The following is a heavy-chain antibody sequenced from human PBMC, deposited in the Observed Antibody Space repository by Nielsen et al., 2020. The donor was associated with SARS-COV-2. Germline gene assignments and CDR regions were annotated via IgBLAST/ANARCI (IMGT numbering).Heavy chain of an antibody. CDR1: GGSFSGYY. CDR3: ASRLRYFDWLAPDDAFDI. V-gene: IGHV4-34*01. CDR2: INHSGST. J-gene: IGHJ3*02. Sequence: GSLRLSCAVSGGSFSGYYWSWIRQPPGKGLEWIGEINHSGSTNYNPSLKSRVTISVDTSKNQFSLKLSSVTAADTAVYYCASRLRYFDWLAPDDAFDIWGQGTMVTVSS. D-gene: IGHD3-9*01.